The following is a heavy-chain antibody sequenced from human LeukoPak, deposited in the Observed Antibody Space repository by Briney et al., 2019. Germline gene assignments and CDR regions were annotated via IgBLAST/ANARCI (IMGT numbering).Heavy chain of an antibody. J-gene: IGHJ4*02. D-gene: IGHD3-10*01. Sequence: PSETLSLTCTVSGGSISSYCWSWIRQPPGKGLEWIGYIYYSGSTNYNPSLKSRVTISVDTSKNQFSLKLSSVTAADTAVYYCAREPVGYGSGRGFDYWGQGTLVTVSS. V-gene: IGHV4-59*01. CDR2: IYYSGST. CDR1: GGSISSYC. CDR3: AREPVGYGSGRGFDY.